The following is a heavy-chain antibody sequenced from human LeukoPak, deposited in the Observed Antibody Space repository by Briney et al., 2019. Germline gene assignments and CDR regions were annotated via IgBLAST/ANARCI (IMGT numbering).Heavy chain of an antibody. V-gene: IGHV3-48*04. CDR2: ISSSSSSTI. Sequence: SGGSLRLSCAASGFTFSSYSMNWVRQAPGKGLEWVSYISSSSSSTIYYADSVKRRFTFSRDNAKNSLYLQMNSLRAEDTAVYYCARGRKKEGKAPSSTYFDYWGQGTLVTVSS. CDR3: ARGRKKEGKAPSSTYFDY. CDR1: GFTFSSYS. J-gene: IGHJ4*02.